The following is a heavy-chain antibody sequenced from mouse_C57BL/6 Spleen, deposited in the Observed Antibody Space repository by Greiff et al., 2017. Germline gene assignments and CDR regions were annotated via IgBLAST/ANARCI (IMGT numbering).Heavy chain of an antibody. CDR2: LDPSDSYT. J-gene: IGHJ1*03. CDR1: GYTFTSYW. Sequence: QVQLQQPGAELVMPGASVKLSCKASGYTFTSYWMHWVKQRPGQGLEWIGELDPSDSYTNYNQKFKGKSTLTVDTSSSTAYMPLSSLTSEDSAVCYCARRSFYWYFGVWGTGATVTVST. CDR3: ARRSFYWYFGV. V-gene: IGHV1-69*01.